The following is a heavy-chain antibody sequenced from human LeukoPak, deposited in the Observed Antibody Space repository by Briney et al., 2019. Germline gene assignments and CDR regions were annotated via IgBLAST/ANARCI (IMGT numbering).Heavy chain of an antibody. Sequence: GGSLRLSCAASGFPFSSYGMSWVRQAPGKGLEWVSTVSGSGRWAYSADSVKGRFTISRDNSNNTLYVQMNSLRAEDTAVYYCANVGNYCSGGSCYSPTYYFDYWGQGTLVTASS. V-gene: IGHV3-23*01. D-gene: IGHD2-15*01. CDR2: VSGSGRWA. CDR3: ANVGNYCSGGSCYSPTYYFDY. J-gene: IGHJ4*02. CDR1: GFPFSSYG.